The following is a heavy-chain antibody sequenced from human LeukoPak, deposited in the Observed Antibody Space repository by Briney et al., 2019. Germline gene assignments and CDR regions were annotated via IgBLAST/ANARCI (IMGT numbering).Heavy chain of an antibody. CDR2: IFDGRTI. J-gene: IGHJ4*02. Sequence: SETLSLTCAVYGESLNYYYWSWIRQSPGKGLEWIGDIFDGRTINYNPSLKSRVTISAATSSQQFSLNLKSVTAADTAVYFCASGAWAARLNSWAQGALVIVSS. CDR3: ASGAWAARLNS. V-gene: IGHV4-34*12. CDR1: GESLNYYY. D-gene: IGHD4-23*01.